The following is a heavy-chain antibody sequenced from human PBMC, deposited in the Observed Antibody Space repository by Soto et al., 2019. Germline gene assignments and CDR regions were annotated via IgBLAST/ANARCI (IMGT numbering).Heavy chain of an antibody. V-gene: IGHV4-59*08. CDR2: VYHSEKT. J-gene: IGHJ2*01. CDR3: ARPKGIAPAIWYFDL. D-gene: IGHD6-13*01. CDR1: GDYITSHY. Sequence: QVQLQESGPGLVKPSETLSLTCTVSGDYITSHYWSWIRQPPGKGLEWIGYVYHSEKTDSIPSLKSRVTISTDTSKNQISLSLTSVTAADTAVYYCARPKGIAPAIWYFDLWGRGTLVTVSS.